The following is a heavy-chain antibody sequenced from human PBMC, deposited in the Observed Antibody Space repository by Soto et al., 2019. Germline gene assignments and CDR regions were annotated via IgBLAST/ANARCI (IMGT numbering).Heavy chain of an antibody. Sequence: EGQVLESGGGLVQPGGSLRLTCVASGFTLSNFGISWVRQAPGKGLEWVSFVSGNGGSTYYIDSVKGRFTISRDSSTNTERLQMNSLRAEDTAVYYCATSNYGERDWGQGALVTVSS. CDR2: VSGNGGST. J-gene: IGHJ4*02. V-gene: IGHV3-23*01. CDR3: ATSNYGERD. CDR1: GFTLSNFG. D-gene: IGHD4-17*01.